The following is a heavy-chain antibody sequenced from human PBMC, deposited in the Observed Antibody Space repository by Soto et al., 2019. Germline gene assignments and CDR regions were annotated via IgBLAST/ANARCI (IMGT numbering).Heavy chain of an antibody. CDR2: IIPIFGTA. J-gene: IGHJ4*02. CDR1: GGTFSSYA. CDR3: ARGSPLKNYYDSSGYFDL. V-gene: IGHV1-69*13. Sequence: SVKVSCKASGGTFSSYAISWVRQAPGQGLEWMGGIIPIFGTANYAQKFQGRVTITADESTSTAYMELSSLRSEDTAVYYCARGSPLKNYYDSSGYFDLWGQGTLVTVS. D-gene: IGHD3-22*01.